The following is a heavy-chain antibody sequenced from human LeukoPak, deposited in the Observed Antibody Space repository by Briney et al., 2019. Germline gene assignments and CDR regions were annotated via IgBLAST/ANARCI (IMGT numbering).Heavy chain of an antibody. J-gene: IGHJ5*02. CDR3: AREYTDIVVVVAATPGWFDP. D-gene: IGHD2-15*01. CDR2: IIPILGIA. CDR1: GGTFSSYA. V-gene: IGHV1-69*04. Sequence: ASVKVSCKASGGTFSSYAISWVRQAPGQGLEWMGRIIPILGIANYAQKFQGRVTITADKSTSTAYMELSSLGSEDTAVYYCAREYTDIVVVVAATPGWFDPWGQGTLVTVSS.